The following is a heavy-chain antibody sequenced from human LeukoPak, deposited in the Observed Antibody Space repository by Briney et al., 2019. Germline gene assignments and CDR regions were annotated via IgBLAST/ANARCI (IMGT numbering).Heavy chain of an antibody. CDR2: INPNSGGT. Sequence: GASVRVSCKASGYTFTVYYMHWVRQAPGQGLEWMGWINPNSGGTNYAQKFQGRVTMTRDTPISTAYMELSRLRSDDTAVYYCARGSTGYSSSWFPLPFDYWGQGTLVTVSS. V-gene: IGHV1-2*02. J-gene: IGHJ4*02. CDR1: GYTFTVYY. D-gene: IGHD6-13*01. CDR3: ARGSTGYSSSWFPLPFDY.